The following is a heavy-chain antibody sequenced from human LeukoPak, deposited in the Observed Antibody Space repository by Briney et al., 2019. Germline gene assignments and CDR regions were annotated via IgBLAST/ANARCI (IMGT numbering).Heavy chain of an antibody. CDR1: GGSISSYY. Sequence: SETLSLTCTVSGGSISSYYWSWIRQPPGKGLEWIGYIYYSGSTNYNPSLKSRVTISVDTSKNHFSLKLSSVTAADTAVYYCARVAKYYYYYMDVWGKGTTVTVSS. CDR2: IYYSGST. J-gene: IGHJ6*03. CDR3: ARVAKYYYYYMDV. V-gene: IGHV4-59*01.